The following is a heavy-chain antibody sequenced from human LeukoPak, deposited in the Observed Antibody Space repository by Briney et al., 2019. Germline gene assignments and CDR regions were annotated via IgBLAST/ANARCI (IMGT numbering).Heavy chain of an antibody. V-gene: IGHV3-48*03. J-gene: IGHJ4*02. CDR2: ISSSGSTI. CDR1: GFTFSSYE. D-gene: IGHD1-26*01. Sequence: GGSLRLSCAASGFTFSSYEMNWVRQAPGKGLKWVSYISSSGSTIYYADSVKGRFTISRDNAKNSLYLQMNSLRAEDTAVYYCARAVGATRFLDYWGQGTLVTVSS. CDR3: ARAVGATRFLDY.